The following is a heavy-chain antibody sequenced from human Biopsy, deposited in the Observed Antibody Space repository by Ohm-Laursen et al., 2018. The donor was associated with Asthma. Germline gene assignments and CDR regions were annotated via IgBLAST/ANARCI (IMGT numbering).Heavy chain of an antibody. CDR1: GFAVSRDH. CDR3: AKGGTYTTDRYAY. D-gene: IGHD1-26*01. V-gene: IGHV3-53*01. Sequence: SLRLSCAASGFAVSRDHMFWVRQAPGKGLEWVSVIYSGGTSHTADSVRGRFTISRDFSKNTLHLQMHSLRADDTAVYYCAKGGTYTTDRYAYWGQGSLVTVSS. CDR2: IYSGGTS. J-gene: IGHJ4*02.